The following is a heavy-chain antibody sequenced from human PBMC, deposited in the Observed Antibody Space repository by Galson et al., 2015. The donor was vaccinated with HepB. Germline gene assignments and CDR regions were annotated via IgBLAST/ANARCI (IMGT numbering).Heavy chain of an antibody. CDR1: GFTLSNYR. V-gene: IGHV3-7*03. CDR3: GGDRGDRSGWPIVDY. Sequence: SLRLSCAASGFTLSNYRMSWVRQPPGKGLEWVASIRESGSEASYADSLEGRFTISRDSATNSLYLQMNSLRADDTAVYYCGGDRGDRSGWPIVDYWGQGALVTVSS. D-gene: IGHD6-19*01. J-gene: IGHJ4*02. CDR2: IRESGSEA.